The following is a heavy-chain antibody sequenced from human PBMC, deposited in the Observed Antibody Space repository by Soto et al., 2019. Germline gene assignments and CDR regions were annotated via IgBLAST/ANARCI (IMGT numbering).Heavy chain of an antibody. CDR2: ISYDGSNK. CDR3: AALEPFDY. D-gene: IGHD1-1*01. Sequence: GGSLRLSCAASGFTFSSYGMHWVRQAPGKGLEWVAVISYDGSNKYYADSVKGRFTISRDNSKNTLYLQMNSLRAEDTAVYYCAALEPFDYWGQGTLVTVSS. J-gene: IGHJ4*02. CDR1: GFTFSSYG. V-gene: IGHV3-30*03.